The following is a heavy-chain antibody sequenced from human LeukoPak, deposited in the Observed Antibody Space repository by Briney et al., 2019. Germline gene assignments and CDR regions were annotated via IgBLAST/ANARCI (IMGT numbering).Heavy chain of an antibody. CDR1: GGSISSYY. CDR2: IYTSGST. Sequence: PSETLSLTCTVSGGSISSYYWSWIRQPAGKGLEWIGRIYTSGSTNYNPSLKSRVTMSVETSMNQFSLKLSSVTAADTAVYYCARDSIAVAGDYYYGMDVWGQGTTVTVSS. J-gene: IGHJ6*02. CDR3: ARDSIAVAGDYYYGMDV. V-gene: IGHV4-4*07. D-gene: IGHD6-19*01.